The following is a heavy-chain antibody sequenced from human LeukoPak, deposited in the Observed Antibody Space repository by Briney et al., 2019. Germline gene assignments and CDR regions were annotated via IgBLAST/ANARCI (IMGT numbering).Heavy chain of an antibody. V-gene: IGHV4-39*07. Sequence: SSETLSLTCTVSGGSISSSSYYWGWIRQPPGKGLEWIGSIYYSGSTYYNPSLKSRVTISVDTSKNQFSLKLSSVTAADTAVYYCAKVRPDNIWSGYLYYYYYMDVWGKGTTVTVSS. D-gene: IGHD3-3*01. CDR2: IYYSGST. CDR3: AKVRPDNIWSGYLYYYYYMDV. CDR1: GGSISSSSYY. J-gene: IGHJ6*03.